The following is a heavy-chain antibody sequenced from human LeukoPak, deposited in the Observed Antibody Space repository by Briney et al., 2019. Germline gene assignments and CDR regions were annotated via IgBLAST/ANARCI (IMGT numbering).Heavy chain of an antibody. V-gene: IGHV1-69*05. J-gene: IGHJ4*02. CDR2: IIPIFGTA. CDR1: GGTFSSYA. D-gene: IGHD3-10*01. Sequence: SVRVSCKASGGTFSSYAISWVRQAPGQGLEWMGRIIPIFGTANYAQKFQGRVTITTDESTSTAYMELSSLRSEDTAVYYCARVVYGSGSYGFDYWGQGTLVTVSS. CDR3: ARVVYGSGSYGFDY.